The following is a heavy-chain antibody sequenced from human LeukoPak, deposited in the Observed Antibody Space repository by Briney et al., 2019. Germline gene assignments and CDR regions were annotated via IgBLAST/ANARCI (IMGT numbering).Heavy chain of an antibody. J-gene: IGHJ5*02. CDR3: AREGLVIGWFDP. Sequence: SETLSLTCAVYGGSFIRYYWSWIRQPPGKGLEWIGEINHTGNTNYNPSLKSRVTISVDTSKNQFFLKLTSVTAADTAVYYCAREGLVIGWFDPWGQGTLVTVSS. CDR1: GGSFIRYY. D-gene: IGHD3/OR15-3a*01. V-gene: IGHV4-34*01. CDR2: INHTGNT.